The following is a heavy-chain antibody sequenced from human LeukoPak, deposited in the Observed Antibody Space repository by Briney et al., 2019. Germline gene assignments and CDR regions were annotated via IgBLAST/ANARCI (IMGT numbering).Heavy chain of an antibody. Sequence: GGSLRLSCAASGFTFSSYWMGWVRQAPGKGREWVANIKQDGRENYYVDSVKGRFTISRDNAKNSLYLQMNSLRAEDTAVYYCARGRAVAGLKFDPWGQGTLVTVSS. V-gene: IGHV3-7*01. CDR3: ARGRAVAGLKFDP. D-gene: IGHD6-19*01. CDR2: IKQDGREN. CDR1: GFTFSSYW. J-gene: IGHJ5*02.